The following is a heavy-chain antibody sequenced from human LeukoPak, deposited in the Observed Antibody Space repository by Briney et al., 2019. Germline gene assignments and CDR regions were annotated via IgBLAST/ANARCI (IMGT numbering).Heavy chain of an antibody. CDR3: TRHTGYISGQYSNYEDS. CDR1: GGSISSYY. J-gene: IGHJ4*02. D-gene: IGHD4-11*01. CDR2: IYTSGST. Sequence: SETLSLTCTVSGGSISSYYWSWIRQPAGKGLEWIGRIYTSGSTNYNPSLKSRVTMSVDTSKNQFSLKLRSVTAADTALYYCTRHTGYISGQYSNYEDSWGQGTLVTVSS. V-gene: IGHV4-4*07.